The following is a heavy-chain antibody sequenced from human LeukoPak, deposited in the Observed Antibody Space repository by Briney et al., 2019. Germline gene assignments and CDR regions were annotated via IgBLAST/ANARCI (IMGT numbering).Heavy chain of an antibody. Sequence: GGSLRLSCAASGFTFSSNAMSWVRQAPGKGLEWVSAIMGSVGSTYYADSVKGWFTISRDNSKNTLYLQMNSLRAEDTAVYYCAKAALLVVYALGAFDIWGQGTMVTVSS. V-gene: IGHV3-23*01. CDR2: IMGSVGST. J-gene: IGHJ3*02. CDR3: AKAALLVVYALGAFDI. D-gene: IGHD2-8*02. CDR1: GFTFSSNA.